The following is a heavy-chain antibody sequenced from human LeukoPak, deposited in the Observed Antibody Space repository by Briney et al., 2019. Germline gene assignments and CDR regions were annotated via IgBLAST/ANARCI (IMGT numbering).Heavy chain of an antibody. CDR3: ARHRRRYSSSWPTPDFDP. CDR2: ISSSSSYI. Sequence: PGGSLRLSCAASGFTFSSYSMNWVRQAPGKGLEWVSSISSSSSYIYYADSVKGRFTISRDNAKNSLYLQMNSLRAEDTAVYYCARHRRRYSSSWPTPDFDPWGQGTLVTVSS. J-gene: IGHJ5*02. D-gene: IGHD6-13*01. V-gene: IGHV3-21*01. CDR1: GFTFSSYS.